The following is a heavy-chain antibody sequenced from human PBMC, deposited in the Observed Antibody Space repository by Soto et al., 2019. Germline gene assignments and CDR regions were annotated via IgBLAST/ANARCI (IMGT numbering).Heavy chain of an antibody. CDR2: IDTSGST. J-gene: IGHJ4*02. V-gene: IGHV4-4*07. Sequence: SETLSLTCTVSGGSISNYYCNWIRQPAGKGLEWIGRIDTSGSTNYNPSLKSRVTMSVDTSKQEFSLKLSSVTAEDTAVYYCAREALGVSATIHFDSWGPGTLVTVSS. CDR3: AREALGVSATIHFDS. CDR1: GGSISNYY. D-gene: IGHD2-15*01.